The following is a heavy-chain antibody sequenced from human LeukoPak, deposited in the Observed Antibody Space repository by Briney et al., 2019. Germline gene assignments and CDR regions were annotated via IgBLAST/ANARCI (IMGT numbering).Heavy chain of an antibody. CDR1: GGSISSGDYY. D-gene: IGHD3-22*01. J-gene: IGHJ2*01. CDR3: ARVGNYYDSSGYYFYWYFDL. CDR2: IYYSGST. Sequence: SQTPSLTCTVSGGSISSGDYYWSWIRQPPGKGLEWIGYIYYSGSTYYNPSLKSRVTISVDTSKNQFSLKLSSVTAADTAVYYCARVGNYYDSSGYYFYWYFDLWGRGTLVTVSS. V-gene: IGHV4-30-4*01.